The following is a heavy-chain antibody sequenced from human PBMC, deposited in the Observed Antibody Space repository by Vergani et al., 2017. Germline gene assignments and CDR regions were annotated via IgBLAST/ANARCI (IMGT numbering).Heavy chain of an antibody. D-gene: IGHD1-26*01. CDR3: ASPPLKWELRDY. Sequence: EVQLVESGGALVQPGGSLRLSCAASGFTFSSYSMNWVRQAPGKGLEWVSSISSSSSYIYYADSVKGRFTISRDNAKNSLYLKMNSLRAEDTAVYYCASPPLKWELRDYWGQGTLVTVSS. V-gene: IGHV3-21*01. CDR2: ISSSSSYI. J-gene: IGHJ4*02. CDR1: GFTFSSYS.